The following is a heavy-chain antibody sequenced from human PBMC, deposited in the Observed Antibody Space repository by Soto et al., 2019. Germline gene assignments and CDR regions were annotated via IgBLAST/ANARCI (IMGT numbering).Heavy chain of an antibody. J-gene: IGHJ4*02. V-gene: IGHV4-31*03. CDR1: GGSISSGRYY. CDR3: ARGPLYNNSWLDY. D-gene: IGHD6-13*01. CDR2: IYYSGST. Sequence: PSEILSLTCTVSGGSISSGRYYWSWIRQHPGKGLEWIGYIYYSGSTYYNPSLNNRLSISLDTSKSHFSLKLTSVTAADTAVYYCARGPLYNNSWLDYWGQGTLVTVSS.